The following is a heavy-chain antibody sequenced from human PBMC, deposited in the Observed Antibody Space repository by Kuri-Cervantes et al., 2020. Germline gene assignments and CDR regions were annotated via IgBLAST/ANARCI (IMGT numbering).Heavy chain of an antibody. CDR2: ISYDGSNK. D-gene: IGHD6-19*01. CDR1: GFTFSRYG. CDR3: AKDGQWPIDY. Sequence: GESLKISCAASGFTFSRYGMHWVRQAPGKGLEWVAVISYDGSNKYYADSVKGRFTISRDNSKNTLYLQMNSLRAEDTAVYYCAKDGQWPIDYWGQGTLVTVSS. V-gene: IGHV3-30*18. J-gene: IGHJ4*02.